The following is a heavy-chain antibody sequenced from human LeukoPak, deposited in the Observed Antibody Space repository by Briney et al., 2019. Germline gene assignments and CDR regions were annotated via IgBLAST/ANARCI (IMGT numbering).Heavy chain of an antibody. Sequence: PGGSLRLSCEVSGFTFSDYYMSWIRQPAGKGLEWIGRIYTSGSTNYNPSLKSRVTMSVDTSKNQFSLKLSSVTAADTAVYYCARDLPSGYYDSSGYYDIWGQGTMVTVSS. V-gene: IGHV4-4*07. CDR2: IYTSGST. D-gene: IGHD3-22*01. CDR1: GFTFSDYY. CDR3: ARDLPSGYYDSSGYYDI. J-gene: IGHJ3*02.